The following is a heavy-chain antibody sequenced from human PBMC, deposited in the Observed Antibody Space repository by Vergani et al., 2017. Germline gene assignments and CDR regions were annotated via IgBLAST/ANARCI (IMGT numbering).Heavy chain of an antibody. D-gene: IGHD3-16*02. Sequence: EGKRGEAGGGVGKPGGSLRLSCAASGFPFSSYSMNWVRLAPGKGLECVSSISSSSSYIYYADSVKGRFTISRDNAKNSLYLQMNSLRAEDTAVYYCARESVSFGGVIVTPYYYYGMDVWGQGTTVTVSS. CDR1: GFPFSSYS. CDR3: ARESVSFGGVIVTPYYYYGMDV. CDR2: ISSSSSYI. J-gene: IGHJ6*02. V-gene: IGHV3-21*01.